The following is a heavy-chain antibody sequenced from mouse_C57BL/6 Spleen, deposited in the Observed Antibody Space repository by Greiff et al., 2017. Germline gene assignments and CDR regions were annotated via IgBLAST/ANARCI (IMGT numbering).Heavy chain of an antibody. J-gene: IGHJ2*01. V-gene: IGHV14-4*01. CDR2: IDPENGDT. CDR3: SRQLRLKDY. CDR1: GFNIKDDY. Sequence: VQLQQSGAELVRPGASVKLSCTASGFNIKDDYMHWVKQRPEQGLEWIGWIDPENGDTEYASKFQGKATITADTSSNPAYLQLSSLTSENTAVYYCSRQLRLKDYWGQGTTLTVSS. D-gene: IGHD3-2*02.